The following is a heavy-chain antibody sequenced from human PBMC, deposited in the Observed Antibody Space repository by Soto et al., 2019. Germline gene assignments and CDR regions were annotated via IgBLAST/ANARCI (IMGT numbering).Heavy chain of an antibody. V-gene: IGHV4-61*01. Sequence: SETLSLTCTVSGGSVSSGSYYWSWIRQPPGKGLEWIGYIYYSGSTNYNPSLKSRVTISVDTSKNQFSLKLSSVTAADTAVYYCASLRGYSYGWYYFDYWGQGTLVTVSS. CDR2: IYYSGST. D-gene: IGHD5-18*01. J-gene: IGHJ4*02. CDR1: GGSVSSGSYY. CDR3: ASLRGYSYGWYYFDY.